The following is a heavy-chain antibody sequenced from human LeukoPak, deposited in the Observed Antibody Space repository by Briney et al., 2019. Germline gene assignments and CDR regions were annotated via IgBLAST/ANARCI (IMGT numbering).Heavy chain of an antibody. V-gene: IGHV3-23*01. CDR3: AKVGSGYYGHLDF. CDR2: IGSSGGST. D-gene: IGHD3-22*01. CDR1: GFTFSSYA. J-gene: IGHJ4*02. Sequence: GGSLRLSCAASGFTFSSYAMSWVRQAPGKGLEWVSGIGSSGGSTYHADSVRGRFTISGDNSKNTQYLQMNSLRVEDTAVYYCAKVGSGYYGHLDFWGQGILVTVSS.